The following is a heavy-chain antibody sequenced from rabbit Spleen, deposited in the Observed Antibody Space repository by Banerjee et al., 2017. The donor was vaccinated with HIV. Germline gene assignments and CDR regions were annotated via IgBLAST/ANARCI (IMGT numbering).Heavy chain of an antibody. CDR2: AYAGSSGST. Sequence: QEQLVESGGGLVKPGASLTLTCKASGFSLNSGYDMCWVRQAPGKGLEWVACAYAGSSGSTYSATWAKGRFTISKTSSTTVTLQMTSLTVADTATYWCARAANNIGYCAGLWGPGTLVTVS. J-gene: IGHJ4*01. V-gene: IGHV1S45*01. CDR1: GFSLNSGYD. D-gene: IGHD1-1*01. CDR3: ARAANNIGYCAGL.